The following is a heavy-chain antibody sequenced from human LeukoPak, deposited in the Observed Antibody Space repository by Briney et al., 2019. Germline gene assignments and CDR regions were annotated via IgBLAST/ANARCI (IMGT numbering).Heavy chain of an antibody. J-gene: IGHJ4*02. Sequence: SETLSLTCTVSGGSISSYYWSWIRQPPGKGLEWIGYIYYSGSTNYNPSLKSRVTISVDTSKNQFSLKLSSVTAADTAVYYCARVGYYDSSGTFDYWGQGTLSPSPQ. V-gene: IGHV4-59*01. D-gene: IGHD3-22*01. CDR3: ARVGYYDSSGTFDY. CDR2: IYYSGST. CDR1: GGSISSYY.